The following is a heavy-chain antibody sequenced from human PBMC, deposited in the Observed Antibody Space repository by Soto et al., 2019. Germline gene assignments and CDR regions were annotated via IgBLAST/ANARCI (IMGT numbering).Heavy chain of an antibody. CDR3: VRTYSVYVLDY. CDR1: GGSISSGGYS. D-gene: IGHD5-12*01. CDR2: IYHSGST. Sequence: QLQLQESGSGLVKPSQTLSLTCAVSGGSISSGGYSWSWIRQPPGKGLEWIGYIYHSGSTYYNPSLKSRVTISVDRSKNPFAVTLSSVTAADTAVYYRVRTYSVYVLDYWGQGTLVTVSS. J-gene: IGHJ4*02. V-gene: IGHV4-30-2*01.